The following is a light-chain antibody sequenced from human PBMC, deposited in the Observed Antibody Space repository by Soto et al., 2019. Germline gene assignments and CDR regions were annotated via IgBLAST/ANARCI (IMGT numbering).Light chain of an antibody. CDR1: QSINNW. V-gene: IGKV1-5*01. Sequence: DIQITHSPLTLSASIGDRVTITCRASQSINNWLAWYQQKPGKPPKLLLYGASSRDSGVPPRFSGSGSGTEFTLTISSLQPDDFATYYCRQYNRYSGMFGQGTKV. J-gene: IGKJ1*01. CDR2: GAS. CDR3: RQYNRYSGM.